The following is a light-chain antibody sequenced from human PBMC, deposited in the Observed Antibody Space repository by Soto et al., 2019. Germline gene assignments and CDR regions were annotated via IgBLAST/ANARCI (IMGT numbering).Light chain of an antibody. CDR3: AAWDDSLFGPV. CDR1: RSNIGSNP. CDR2: GSD. J-gene: IGLJ2*01. V-gene: IGLV1-44*01. Sequence: QSVLTQPPSASGTHGQRVAISCSGTRSNIGSNPVNCFQQLPGTAPTLLIYGSDQRPSGVTDRFSGSKSGTSASLAISGLQSEDEADDYCAAWDDSLFGPVFGGGTKLTFL.